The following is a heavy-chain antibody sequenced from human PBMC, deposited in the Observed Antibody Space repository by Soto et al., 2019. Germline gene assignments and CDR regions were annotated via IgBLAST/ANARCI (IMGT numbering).Heavy chain of an antibody. CDR1: GFIFTTSD. Sequence: QLVESEGGLVQPGGSLRLSCEASGFIFTTSDMSWVRQAPGKGLEWVSSITTTGDTTHYADSVRGRFTISRDNARNTVYLKMKSLRGDDTAVYYGAKGGGGDHGYWGQGTLVAVSS. CDR3: AKGGGGDHGY. J-gene: IGHJ4*02. CDR2: ITTTGDTT. V-gene: IGHV3-23*04. D-gene: IGHD2-21*02.